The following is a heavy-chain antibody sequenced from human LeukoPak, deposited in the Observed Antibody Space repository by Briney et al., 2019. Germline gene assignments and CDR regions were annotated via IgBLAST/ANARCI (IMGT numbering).Heavy chain of an antibody. CDR3: TQSNY. CDR1: GFTFSGSP. V-gene: IGHV3-73*01. CDR2: IRSKADNYAT. J-gene: IGHJ4*02. Sequence: AGGSLRLSCAASGFTFSGSPILWVRQASGKGLEWVGRIRSKADNYATAYAASVQGRCTISRDDSKSTAYLQLNSLKTEDTAVYYCTQSNYWGQGALVTVPS.